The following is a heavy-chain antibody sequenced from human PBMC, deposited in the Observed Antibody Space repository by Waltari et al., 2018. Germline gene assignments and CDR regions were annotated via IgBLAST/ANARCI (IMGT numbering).Heavy chain of an antibody. CDR1: GGSISSYY. V-gene: IGHV5-51*01. D-gene: IGHD6-19*01. CDR3: ATHSSGGYYYYMDV. J-gene: IGHJ6*03. CDR2: IYPGDSDT. Sequence: VQLQESGPGLVKPSETLSLTCTVSGGSISSYYWSWIRQPPGKGLEWMGIIYPGDSDTRYSPSFQGQVTISADKSISTAYLQWSSLKASDTAMYYCATHSSGGYYYYMDVWGKGTTVTVSS.